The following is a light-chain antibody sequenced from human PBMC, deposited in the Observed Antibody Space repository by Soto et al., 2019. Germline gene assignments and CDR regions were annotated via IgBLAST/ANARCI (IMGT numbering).Light chain of an antibody. V-gene: IGKV1-33*01. Sequence: DIQMTQSPSSLSASVGDRVTITCQASQDISNYLNWYQQKPGKAPKLLIYDASNLETGVPSRFSGSGSRTYFTFTISSLQPEDIATYYCQQYDNLPFTFGPGTKVHIK. CDR3: QQYDNLPFT. J-gene: IGKJ3*01. CDR2: DAS. CDR1: QDISNY.